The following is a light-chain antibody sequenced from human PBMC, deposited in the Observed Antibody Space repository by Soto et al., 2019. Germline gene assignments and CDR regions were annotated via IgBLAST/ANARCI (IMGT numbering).Light chain of an antibody. CDR1: QSIFNY. CDR2: SAS. CDR3: QQTYSTFVT. Sequence: DIQMTQSPSSLSASVGDRVTITCRASQSIFNYLNWYQQKPGKAPRLLIYSASSLESGVPSRFSGSGSGTEFTLTIGSLQTEDFATYYCQQTYSTFVTFGQGTRLEI. J-gene: IGKJ5*01. V-gene: IGKV1-39*01.